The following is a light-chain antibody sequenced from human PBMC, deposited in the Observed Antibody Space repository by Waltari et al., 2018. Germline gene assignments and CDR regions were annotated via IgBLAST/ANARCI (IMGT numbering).Light chain of an antibody. CDR1: SCSVPGTSH. CDR3: LLYMGSGIWV. V-gene: IGLV8-61*01. J-gene: IGLJ3*02. Sequence: QTVVTQEPSLSVSPGGTVTLTSALLSCSVPGTSHSRWYQQTPAPAPRTVMYKINILSSGFPGRFSGFILGNNAALTITGAQADDESDYYCLLYMGSGIWVFGGGTKLTVL. CDR2: KIN.